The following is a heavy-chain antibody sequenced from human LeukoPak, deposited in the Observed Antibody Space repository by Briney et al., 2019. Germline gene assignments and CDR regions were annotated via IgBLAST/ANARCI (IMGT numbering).Heavy chain of an antibody. V-gene: IGHV3-49*04. CDR3: TRPPRAEYIAVAGTYYYYGMDV. CDR1: GFTFTNYA. J-gene: IGHJ6*02. D-gene: IGHD6-19*01. Sequence: PGGSLRLSCAASGFTFTNYAMNWVRQAPGKGLEWVGFIRSKAYGGATEYAASVKGRFTISRDDSKSIAYLQMNSLKTEDTAVYYCTRPPRAEYIAVAGTYYYYGMDVWGQGTTVTVSS. CDR2: IRSKAYGGAT.